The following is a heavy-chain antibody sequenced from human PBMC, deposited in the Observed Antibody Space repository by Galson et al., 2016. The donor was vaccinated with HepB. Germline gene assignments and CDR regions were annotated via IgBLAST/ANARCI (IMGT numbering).Heavy chain of an antibody. J-gene: IGHJ4*02. V-gene: IGHV3-53*01. Sequence: VRQAPGRGLEWVSVLYSGGSADYADSAKARIIITRDNANNTLYLQMNGLRAEDTAVYFCARISGTAVDYWGQGTLVTVSS. CDR2: LYSGGSA. CDR3: ARISGTAVDY. D-gene: IGHD6-13*01.